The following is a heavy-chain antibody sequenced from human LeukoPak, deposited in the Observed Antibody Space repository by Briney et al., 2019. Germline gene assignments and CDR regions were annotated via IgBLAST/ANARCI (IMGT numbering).Heavy chain of an antibody. CDR1: GFTFSGYA. Sequence: GRSLRLSCAASGFTFSGYAMHWVRQAPGKGLEWVAVISYDGSDKYYADSVKGRFTISRDNSKNTLYLQMNSLRAEDTAVYYCAKDWLEYQMVSTSPGDYWGQGNLVTVSS. J-gene: IGHJ4*02. D-gene: IGHD2/OR15-2a*01. V-gene: IGHV3-30-3*01. CDR3: AKDWLEYQMVSTSPGDY. CDR2: ISYDGSDK.